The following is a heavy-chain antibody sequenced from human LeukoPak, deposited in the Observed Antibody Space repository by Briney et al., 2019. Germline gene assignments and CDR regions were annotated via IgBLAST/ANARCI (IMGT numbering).Heavy chain of an antibody. Sequence: SETLSLTCTVSGGSISDYFWSWIRQPPGKGLEWIGYISYSGSTNYNPSLKSRVTISVDTSKNQFSLKLSSVTAADTAVYYCARAHSNGWYVVEYFQHWGQGTLVTVSS. J-gene: IGHJ1*01. CDR1: GGSISDYF. CDR2: ISYSGST. CDR3: ARAHSNGWYVVEYFQH. V-gene: IGHV4-59*08. D-gene: IGHD6-19*01.